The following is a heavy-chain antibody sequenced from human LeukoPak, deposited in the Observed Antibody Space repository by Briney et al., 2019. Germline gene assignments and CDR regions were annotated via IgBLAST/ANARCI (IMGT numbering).Heavy chain of an antibody. CDR3: AKVRSPLYYYYAMDV. J-gene: IGHJ6*02. Sequence: GRSLRLSCAASGFTFSSYGMYWVRQAPGKGLEWVAVILYDGSNQYYADSVKGRFTISRDNSKNTVDLQMNSLRGEDTAVYYCAKVRSPLYYYYAMDVWGQGTTVTVSS. CDR1: GFTFSSYG. V-gene: IGHV3-30*18. CDR2: ILYDGSNQ.